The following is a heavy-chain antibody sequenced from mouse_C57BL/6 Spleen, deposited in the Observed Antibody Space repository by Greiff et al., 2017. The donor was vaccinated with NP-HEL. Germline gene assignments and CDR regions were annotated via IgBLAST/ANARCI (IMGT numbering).Heavy chain of an antibody. V-gene: IGHV5-4*01. CDR1: GFTFSSYA. D-gene: IGHD4-1*01. Sequence: EVQLVESGGGLVKPGGSLKLSCAASGFTFSSYAMSWVRQTPEKRLEWVATISDGGSYTYYPDNVKGRFTISRDNAKNNLYLQMSHLKSEDTAIYYCARASSPGRGFAYWGQGTLVTVSA. CDR2: ISDGGSYT. J-gene: IGHJ3*01. CDR3: ARASSPGRGFAY.